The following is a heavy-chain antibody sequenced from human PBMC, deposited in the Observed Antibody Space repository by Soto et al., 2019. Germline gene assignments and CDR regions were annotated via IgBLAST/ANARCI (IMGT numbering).Heavy chain of an antibody. J-gene: IGHJ3*02. Sequence: GGSLRLSCAASGFTFSSYGMHWVRQAPGKGLEWVAVISYDGSNKYYADSVKGRFTISRDNSKNTLYLQMNSLRAEDTAVYYCAVLPPTLQRDSSGYYDDAFDSWGQGTMVTVSS. V-gene: IGHV3-30*03. CDR3: AVLPPTLQRDSSGYYDDAFDS. D-gene: IGHD3-22*01. CDR1: GFTFSSYG. CDR2: ISYDGSNK.